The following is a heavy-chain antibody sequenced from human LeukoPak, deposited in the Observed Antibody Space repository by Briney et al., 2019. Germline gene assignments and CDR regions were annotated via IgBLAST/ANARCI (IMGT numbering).Heavy chain of an antibody. J-gene: IGHJ4*02. Sequence: GGSLRLSCAASGFTFSDYYMSWVRQAPGKGLEWVSAISGSGGSTYYADSVKGRFTISRDNSKNTLYLQMNSLRAEDTAVYYCAKVRASSWFSFDYWGQGTLVTVSS. CDR2: ISGSGGST. CDR3: AKVRASSWFSFDY. V-gene: IGHV3-23*01. CDR1: GFTFSDYY. D-gene: IGHD6-13*01.